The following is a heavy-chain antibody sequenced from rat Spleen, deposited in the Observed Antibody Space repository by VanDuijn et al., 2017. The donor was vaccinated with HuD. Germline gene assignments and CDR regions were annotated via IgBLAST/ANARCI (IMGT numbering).Heavy chain of an antibody. CDR3: GDGYSGDY. D-gene: IGHD1-4*01. CDR2: ITNTGGTP. CDR1: GFTFNNYW. Sequence: EVHLVESGGGLVQPGRSLRLSCVASGFTFNNYWMTWIRQAPGKGLEWVASITNTGGTPYYVGSVKGRFTISRDTAQNTLYLQMNSPTSEDTATYYCGDGYSGDYWGQGVMVTVSS. V-gene: IGHV5-31*01. J-gene: IGHJ2*01.